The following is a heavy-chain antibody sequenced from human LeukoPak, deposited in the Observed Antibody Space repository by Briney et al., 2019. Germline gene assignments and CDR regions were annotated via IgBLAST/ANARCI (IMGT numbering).Heavy chain of an antibody. J-gene: IGHJ4*02. CDR2: INPNSGGT. D-gene: IGHD2-21*01. Sequence: ASVKVSCKASGYTFTGYYMHWVRQAPEQGREVMGWINPNSGGTNYAQKFQGRVTMTRDTSISTAYMELSRLRSDDTAVYYCARDSNQLEIYSDFDYWGQGTLVTVSS. CDR3: ARDSNQLEIYSDFDY. CDR1: GYTFTGYY. V-gene: IGHV1-2*02.